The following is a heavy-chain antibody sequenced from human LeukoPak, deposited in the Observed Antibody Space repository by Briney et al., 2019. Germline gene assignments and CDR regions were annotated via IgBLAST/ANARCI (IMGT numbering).Heavy chain of an antibody. CDR2: IWYDGSNK. V-gene: IGHV3-33*01. CDR1: GFTFSSYG. D-gene: IGHD2-15*01. Sequence: GRSLRLSCAASGFTFSSYGMHWVRQAPGKGLEWVAVIWYDGSNKYYADSVKGRFTISRDNAKNSLYLQMNSLRAEDTAVYYCARALLCSGGSCYFDYWGQGTLVTVSS. CDR3: ARALLCSGGSCYFDY. J-gene: IGHJ4*02.